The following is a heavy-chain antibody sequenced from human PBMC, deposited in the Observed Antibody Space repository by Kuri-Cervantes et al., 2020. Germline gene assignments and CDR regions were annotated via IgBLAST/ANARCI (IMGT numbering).Heavy chain of an antibody. J-gene: IGHJ3*02. CDR3: ARNYGDYPHDAFDI. D-gene: IGHD4-17*01. CDR2: INHSGST. Sequence: GSLRLSCAASGFAFPTYAMTWVRQAPGRGLEWIGEINHSGSTNYNPSLKSRVTISVDTSKNQFSLKLSSVTAADTAVYYCARNYGDYPHDAFDIWGQGTMVTVSS. CDR1: GFAFPTYA. V-gene: IGHV4-34*01.